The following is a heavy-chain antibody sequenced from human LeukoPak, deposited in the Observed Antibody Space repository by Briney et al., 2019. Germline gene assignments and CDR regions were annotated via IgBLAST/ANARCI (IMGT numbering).Heavy chain of an antibody. V-gene: IGHV4-59*01. CDR2: IYYSGST. J-gene: IGHJ4*02. D-gene: IGHD6-13*01. CDR1: GGSISSYY. Sequence: SETLSLTCTVSGGSISSYYWSRIRQPPGKGLEWIGYIYYSGSTNYNPSLKSRVTISVDTSRNQFSLKLSSVTAADTAVYYCARGPSSIWAPFDYWGQGTLVTVSS. CDR3: ARGPSSIWAPFDY.